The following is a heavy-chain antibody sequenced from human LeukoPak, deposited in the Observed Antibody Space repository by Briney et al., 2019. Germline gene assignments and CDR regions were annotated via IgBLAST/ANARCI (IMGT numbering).Heavy chain of an antibody. CDR3: DAFDI. V-gene: IGHV4-39*01. Sequence: SETLSLTCTVSGGSISSSDYYWGWIRQPPGKGLEWIGSIYYSVTTYYNPSLKSRVTISVDTSKNQFSLKLSSVTAADTADYARDAFDIWGQGTLVTVS. CDR2: IYYSVTT. D-gene: IGHD4-17*01. CDR1: GGSISSSDYY. J-gene: IGHJ3*02.